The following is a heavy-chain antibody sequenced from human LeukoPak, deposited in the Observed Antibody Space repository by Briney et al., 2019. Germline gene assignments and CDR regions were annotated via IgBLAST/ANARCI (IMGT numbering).Heavy chain of an antibody. V-gene: IGHV3-23*01. D-gene: IGHD4-17*01. CDR2: ITASGGST. Sequence: GGSLRLSCAASGFTFNSHAMTWVRQAPGKGLEWVAGITASGGSTYHAESVKGRFTISRDNSENKLYLQMNNVRADDTAVYYCASRPPSEAYYGVLDYWGQGTLVTVSS. J-gene: IGHJ4*02. CDR3: ASRPPSEAYYGVLDY. CDR1: GFTFNSHA.